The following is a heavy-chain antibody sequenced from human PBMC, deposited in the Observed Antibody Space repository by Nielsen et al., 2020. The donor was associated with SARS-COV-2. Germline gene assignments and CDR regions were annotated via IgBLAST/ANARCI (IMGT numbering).Heavy chain of an antibody. V-gene: IGHV3-30*02. CDR3: ARYDYVWGSSRPLDAFDI. D-gene: IGHD3-16*02. CDR2: IRYDGSNE. Sequence: GGSLRLSCVASGFTFSNYAMHWVRQTPGKGLEWVAFIRYDGSNEYYADSVKGRLTISRDNSKNMLYLQMNSLRAEDTAVYYCARYDYVWGSSRPLDAFDIWGQGTMVTASS. J-gene: IGHJ3*02. CDR1: GFTFSNYA.